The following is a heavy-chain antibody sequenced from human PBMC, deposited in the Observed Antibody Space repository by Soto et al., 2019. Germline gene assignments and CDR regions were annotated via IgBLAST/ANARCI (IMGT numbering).Heavy chain of an antibody. Sequence: SETLSLTCSVSGASISSRDYYWGWIRQTPGKGLEWIGNIDYSGVTYYNPSLRSRVTVSKDTSKNQFSLKVASVTAADTAIYYCGRVMIGASRHTDSDYWGQGTQVTVSS. J-gene: IGHJ4*02. V-gene: IGHV4-39*01. D-gene: IGHD2-21*01. CDR1: GASISSRDYY. CDR2: IDYSGVT. CDR3: GRVMIGASRHTDSDY.